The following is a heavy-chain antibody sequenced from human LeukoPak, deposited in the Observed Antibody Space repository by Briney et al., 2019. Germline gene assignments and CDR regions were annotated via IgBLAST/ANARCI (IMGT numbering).Heavy chain of an antibody. CDR2: IFYSGYT. CDR1: GGSIRTTSSY. CDR3: ARHFAGRTRNFDY. Sequence: SETLSLTCTVSGGSIRTTSSYWGWIRQPPGKGLEWIGSIFYSGYTYSNSSLESRVTMSVDTSKNQFSLKLNSVTAADTAIHYCARHFAGRTRNFDYWGQGTLVTVSS. J-gene: IGHJ4*02. V-gene: IGHV4-39*01.